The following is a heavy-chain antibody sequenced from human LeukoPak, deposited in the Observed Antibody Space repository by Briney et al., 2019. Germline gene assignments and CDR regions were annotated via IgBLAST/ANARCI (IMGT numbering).Heavy chain of an antibody. Sequence: ASVKVSCKVSGYTLTELSMHWVRQAPGKGPEWMGGFDPDDGETIYAQKFEDRVIMSEDTSTDTAYMELRSLRSEDTAVYYCATREVLWFFDLWGRGTLVTVSS. CDR2: FDPDDGET. J-gene: IGHJ2*01. V-gene: IGHV1-24*01. CDR3: ATREVLWFFDL. D-gene: IGHD1-26*01. CDR1: GYTLTELS.